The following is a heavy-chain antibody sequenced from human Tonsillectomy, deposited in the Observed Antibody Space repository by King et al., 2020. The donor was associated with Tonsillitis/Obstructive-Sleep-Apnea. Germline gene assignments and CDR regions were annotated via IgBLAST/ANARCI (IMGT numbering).Heavy chain of an antibody. D-gene: IGHD2-2*01. J-gene: IGHJ4*02. V-gene: IGHV1-69*12. CDR2: LIPFFGTA. CDR1: GGTFSSDT. Sequence: QLVQSGAEVNKPGSSVKCSCKASGGTFSSDTINWVRQAPGPGLEWMGGLIPFFGTAYYAQKFQGRFTITADESTSTAYMELSSLRSEDTAVYYCARGLGYCSGTTCPSYFDYWGQGTLLTVSS. CDR3: ARGLGYCSGTTCPSYFDY.